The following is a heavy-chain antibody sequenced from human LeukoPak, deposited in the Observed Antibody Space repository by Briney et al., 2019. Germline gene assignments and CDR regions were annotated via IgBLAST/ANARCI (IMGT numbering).Heavy chain of an antibody. Sequence: KPSETLSLTCIVSGGSIRTYSWNWIRQSSGKGLEWIGYISHSGTTSYRSSLKSRVTISVDTSKNQLSLKLASVTAADTAVYFCARWDDSAWAFGSWGPGTLVTVSS. D-gene: IGHD6-19*01. CDR3: ARWDDSAWAFGS. V-gene: IGHV4-59*08. CDR1: GGSIRTYS. CDR2: ISHSGTT. J-gene: IGHJ4*02.